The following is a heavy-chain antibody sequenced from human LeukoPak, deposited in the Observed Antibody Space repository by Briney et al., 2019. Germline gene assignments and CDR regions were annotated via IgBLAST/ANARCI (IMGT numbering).Heavy chain of an antibody. CDR3: VATSGSSTN. V-gene: IGHV3-30-3*01. D-gene: IGHD2-2*01. CDR1: GFTFSNYT. Sequence: GRSLRLSCVASGFTFSNYTMHWVRQAPGKGLDWVAVVSYSGTIKSYADSVKSRLTISRDNSQNTLYLQMNSLRAEDTAVYYCVATSGSSTNWGQGTLVTVSS. J-gene: IGHJ4*02. CDR2: VSYSGTIK.